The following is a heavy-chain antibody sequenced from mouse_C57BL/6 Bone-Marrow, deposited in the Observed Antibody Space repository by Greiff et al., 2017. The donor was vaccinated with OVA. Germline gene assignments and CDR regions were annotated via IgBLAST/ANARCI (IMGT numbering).Heavy chain of an antibody. CDR3: ALFITTPYAMDY. D-gene: IGHD1-1*01. CDR1: GYTFTSYW. J-gene: IGHJ4*01. Sequence: QVQLKQPGAELVKPGASVKLSCKASGYTFTSYWMQWVQQRPGQGLEWIGEIDPSDSYTNYNQKFKGKATLTVDTSSSTAYMQLSSLTSEDSAVYYCALFITTPYAMDYWGQGTSVTVSS. CDR2: IDPSDSYT. V-gene: IGHV1-50*01.